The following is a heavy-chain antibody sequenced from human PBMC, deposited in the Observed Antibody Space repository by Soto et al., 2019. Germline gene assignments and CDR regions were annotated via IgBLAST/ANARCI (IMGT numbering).Heavy chain of an antibody. J-gene: IGHJ3*01. Sequence: GGSLRLSCEASGFMFNGFSMNWVRQAPGKGLEWLSYIDCYSSGLYYADSVKGRFTISRDDARNSLYLQMTSLRVEDTAVYYCVRDQSYAFDVWGQGTMVTVSS. CDR1: GFMFNGFS. CDR3: VRDQSYAFDV. V-gene: IGHV3-48*01. CDR2: IDCYSSGL.